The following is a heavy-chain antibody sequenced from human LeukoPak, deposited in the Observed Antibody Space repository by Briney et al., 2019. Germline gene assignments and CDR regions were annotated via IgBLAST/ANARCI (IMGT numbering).Heavy chain of an antibody. CDR2: IYYSGST. CDR3: ARAFTFGGVIDP. D-gene: IGHD3-16*01. Sequence: SETLSLTCTVSGGSISSYYWGWIRQPPGKGLEWIGYIYYSGSTNYNPSLKSRVTISVDTSKNQFSLKLSSVTAADTAVYYCARAFTFGGVIDPWGQGTLVTVSS. V-gene: IGHV4-59*01. J-gene: IGHJ5*02. CDR1: GGSISSYY.